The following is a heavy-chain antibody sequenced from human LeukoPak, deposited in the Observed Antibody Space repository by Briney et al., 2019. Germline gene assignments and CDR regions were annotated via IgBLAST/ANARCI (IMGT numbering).Heavy chain of an antibody. D-gene: IGHD3-10*01. V-gene: IGHV3-30-3*02. Sequence: GRSLRLSCAASGFTFSSYAMHWVRQAPGKGLEWVAVISYDGSNKYYADSVKGRFTISRDNSKNTLYLQMNSLRAEDTAVYYCAKSMWFGELGSGFDYWGQGTLVTVSS. J-gene: IGHJ4*02. CDR1: GFTFSSYA. CDR2: ISYDGSNK. CDR3: AKSMWFGELGSGFDY.